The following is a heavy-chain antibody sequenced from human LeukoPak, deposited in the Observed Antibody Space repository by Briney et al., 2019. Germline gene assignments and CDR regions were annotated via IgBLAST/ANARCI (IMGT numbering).Heavy chain of an antibody. Sequence: RSSETLSLTCAVYGGSFSGYYWSCIRQPPGKGLEWIGEINHSGSTNYNPSLKSRVTISVDTSKNQFSLELSSVTAADTAVYYCARVYYYYMDVWGKGTTVTVSS. V-gene: IGHV4-34*01. CDR1: GGSFSGYY. J-gene: IGHJ6*03. CDR2: INHSGST. CDR3: ARVYYYYMDV.